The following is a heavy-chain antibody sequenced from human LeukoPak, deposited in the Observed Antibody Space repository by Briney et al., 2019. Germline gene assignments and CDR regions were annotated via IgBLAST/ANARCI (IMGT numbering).Heavy chain of an antibody. CDR2: INSDGSST. V-gene: IGHV3-74*01. D-gene: IGHD5-18*01. CDR1: GFTFSSYW. CDR3: VRDLPTAMELFDY. Sequence: GGSLRLSCAASGFTFSSYWMHWVRQAPGKGLVWVSRINSDGSSTIYADSVKGRFTISRDNAKNTLYLQMNSLRAEDTAVYYCVRDLPTAMELFDYWGQGTLVTVSS. J-gene: IGHJ4*02.